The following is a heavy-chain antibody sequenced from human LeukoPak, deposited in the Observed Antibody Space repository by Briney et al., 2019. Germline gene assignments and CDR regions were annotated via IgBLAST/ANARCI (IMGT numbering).Heavy chain of an antibody. D-gene: IGHD1-26*01. CDR2: IYTSGST. CDR1: GGSISSYY. Sequence: PSETLSLTCTVSGGSISSYYWSWIRQPAGKGLEWIGRIYTSGSTNYNPSLKSRVTMSVDTSKNQFSLKLSSVTAADTAVYYCARDGIRYSGSYGWFDPWGQGTLVTVSS. V-gene: IGHV4-4*07. J-gene: IGHJ5*02. CDR3: ARDGIRYSGSYGWFDP.